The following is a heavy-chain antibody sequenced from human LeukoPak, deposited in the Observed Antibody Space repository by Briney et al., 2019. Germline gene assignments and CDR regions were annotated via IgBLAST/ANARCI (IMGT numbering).Heavy chain of an antibody. CDR2: ISSSSSYI. V-gene: IGHV3-21*01. Sequence: PGGSLRLSCAASGFTFSSYSMNWVRQAPGKGLEWVSSISSSSSYIYYADSVKGRFTISRDNAKNSLYLQMNSLRAEDMAVYYCARDRTTVTTARFDPWGQGTLVTVSS. CDR1: GFTFSSYS. CDR3: ARDRTTVTTARFDP. J-gene: IGHJ5*02. D-gene: IGHD4-17*01.